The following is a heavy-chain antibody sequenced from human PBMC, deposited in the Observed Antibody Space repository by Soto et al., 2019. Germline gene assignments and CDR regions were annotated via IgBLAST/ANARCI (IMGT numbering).Heavy chain of an antibody. CDR3: ARQFHFGPTAAFDY. CDR2: ISAYDGNT. J-gene: IGHJ4*02. V-gene: IGHV1-18*01. D-gene: IGHD3-3*01. Sequence: QVQLVQSGAEVKKPGASVKVSCKASGYTFTSYGISWVRQAPGQGLEWMGWISAYDGNTNYAQKLQGRVTMTTDTPTSKDYMELRSLRSDDTAVYYCARQFHFGPTAAFDYWGQGTLVTVSS. CDR1: GYTFTSYG.